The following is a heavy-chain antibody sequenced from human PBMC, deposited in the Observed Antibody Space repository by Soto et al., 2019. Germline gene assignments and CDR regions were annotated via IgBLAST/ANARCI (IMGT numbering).Heavy chain of an antibody. CDR2: ISSSSSTI. CDR3: ARDQHYYGSGSYYSDY. CDR1: GFTFSSYS. D-gene: IGHD3-10*01. V-gene: IGHV3-48*01. Sequence: PGGSLRLSCAASGFTFSSYSMNWVRQAPGKGLEWVSYISSSSSTIYYADSVKGRFTISRDNAKNSLYLQMNSLRAEDTAVYYCARDQHYYGSGSYYSDYWGQGTLVTVSS. J-gene: IGHJ4*02.